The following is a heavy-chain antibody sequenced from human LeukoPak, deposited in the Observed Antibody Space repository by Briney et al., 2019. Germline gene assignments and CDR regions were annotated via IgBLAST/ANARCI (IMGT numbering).Heavy chain of an antibody. D-gene: IGHD3-10*01. CDR3: AKDGVRGVIVTYYYYGMDV. J-gene: IGHJ6*02. V-gene: IGHV3-30*18. Sequence: GGSLRLSCAASGFTFSSYGMHWVRQAPGKGLEWVAVISYDGSNKYYADSVKGRFTISRDNSKNTLYLQMNSLRAEDTAVYYCAKDGVRGVIVTYYYYGMDVWGQGTTVTVSS. CDR2: ISYDGSNK. CDR1: GFTFSSYG.